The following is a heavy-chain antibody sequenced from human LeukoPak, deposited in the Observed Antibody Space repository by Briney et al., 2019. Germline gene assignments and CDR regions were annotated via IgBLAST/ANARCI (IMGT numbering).Heavy chain of an antibody. CDR1: GGSISSGGYY. Sequence: SETLSLTCTVSGGSISSGGYYWSWIRQHPGKGLEWIGYIYYSGSTYYNPSLKSRVTISVDTSKNQFSLKLSSVTAADTAVYYCAREFPSMVDYWGQGTLVTVSS. CDR2: IYYSGST. V-gene: IGHV4-31*03. J-gene: IGHJ4*02. CDR3: AREFPSMVDY. D-gene: IGHD3-10*01.